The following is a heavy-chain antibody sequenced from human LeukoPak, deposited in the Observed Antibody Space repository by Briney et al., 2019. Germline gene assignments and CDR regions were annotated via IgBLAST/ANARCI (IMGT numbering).Heavy chain of an antibody. Sequence: SETLSLTCTVSGGSISSGGYYWSWIRQPPGKGLEWIGYIYHSGSTYYNPSLKSRVTISVDRSKNQFSLKLSSVAAADTAVYYCASHSSSSLNGAEYFQHWGQGTLVTVSS. CDR1: GGSISSGGYY. D-gene: IGHD6-13*01. J-gene: IGHJ1*01. CDR2: IYHSGST. V-gene: IGHV4-30-2*01. CDR3: ASHSSSSLNGAEYFQH.